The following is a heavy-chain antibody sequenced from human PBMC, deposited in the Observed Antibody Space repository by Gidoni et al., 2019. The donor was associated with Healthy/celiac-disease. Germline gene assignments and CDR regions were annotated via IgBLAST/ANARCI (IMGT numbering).Heavy chain of an antibody. J-gene: IGHJ4*02. CDR2: ISGSGGST. V-gene: IGHV3-23*01. D-gene: IGHD6-13*01. CDR3: AKDPGGSSSLGY. Sequence: EVPLLDSGGGLVQPRGSLRLSSTASGFTFSSYAMIWVRPAPGKGLEWVSVISGSGGSTYYADPVTGRFTISIDNSKNTLYLQMNSLRAEDTAVYYCAKDPGGSSSLGYWGQGTLVTVSS. CDR1: GFTFSSYA.